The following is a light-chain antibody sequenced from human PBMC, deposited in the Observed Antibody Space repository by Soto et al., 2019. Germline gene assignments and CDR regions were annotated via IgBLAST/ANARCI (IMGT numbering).Light chain of an antibody. CDR3: QHYYSTPPT. CDR1: QSVNSNY. CDR2: GAS. V-gene: IGKV3-20*01. Sequence: EIVLTQSPGTLSLSPGDRATLSCRASQSVNSNYLAWYQRKPGQAPRLLIYGASNRATDIPYRFSSSGSGTDFTLTITRLEAEDFAVYYCQHYYSTPPTCGQGTKVEVK. J-gene: IGKJ1*01.